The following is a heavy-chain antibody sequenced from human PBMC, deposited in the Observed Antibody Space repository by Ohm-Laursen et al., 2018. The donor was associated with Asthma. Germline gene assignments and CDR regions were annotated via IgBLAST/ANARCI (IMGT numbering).Heavy chain of an antibody. Sequence: SSVKVSCKASGGTFSNYVITWLRQAPGQGLEWMGGIIPMFGTAEYPQKLQARVTISADESTSTAYMELSSLRSEDTAVYYCARLKGYCGGDCYHRGMDVWGQGTTVTVSS. CDR2: IIPMFGTA. V-gene: IGHV1-69*01. CDR1: GGTFSNYV. D-gene: IGHD2-21*02. J-gene: IGHJ6*02. CDR3: ARLKGYCGGDCYHRGMDV.